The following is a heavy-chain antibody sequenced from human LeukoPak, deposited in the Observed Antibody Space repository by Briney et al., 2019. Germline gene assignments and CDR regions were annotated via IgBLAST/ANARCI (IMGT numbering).Heavy chain of an antibody. Sequence: PGGSLRLSCAASGFTFSSYGMHWVRQAPGKGLEWVAVIWYDGSNKYYADSVKGRFTISRDNSKNTLYLQMNSLRAEDTAVYYCAGLYGDYESFDYWGQGTLVTVSS. CDR2: IWYDGSNK. CDR3: AGLYGDYESFDY. V-gene: IGHV3-33*01. D-gene: IGHD4-17*01. CDR1: GFTFSSYG. J-gene: IGHJ4*02.